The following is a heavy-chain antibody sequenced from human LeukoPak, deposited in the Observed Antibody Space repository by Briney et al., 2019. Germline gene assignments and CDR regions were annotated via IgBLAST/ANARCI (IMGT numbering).Heavy chain of an antibody. V-gene: IGHV1-46*01. Sequence: ASVKVSCKASGYTFTSYYMHWVRQAPGQGLEWMGIINPSGGSTSYAQKFQGRVTMTRDMSTSTVYMELSSLRSEDTAVYYCARDRGYGGNSHYYYYYYYIDVWGKGTTVTVSS. CDR3: ARDRGYGGNSHYYYYYYYIDV. CDR2: INPSGGST. CDR1: GYTFTSYY. J-gene: IGHJ6*03. D-gene: IGHD4-23*01.